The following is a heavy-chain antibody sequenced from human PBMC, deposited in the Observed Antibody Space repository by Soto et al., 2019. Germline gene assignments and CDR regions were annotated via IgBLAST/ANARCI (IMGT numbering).Heavy chain of an antibody. CDR2: IYPGKSTT. CDR1: GYTFNNYW. D-gene: IGHD2-15*01. J-gene: IGHJ4*02. V-gene: IGHV5-51*01. CDR3: ARHTPAISISDH. Sequence: PGESLKISCKGSGYTFNNYWIGWVRQMPGKGLEWIGIIYPGKSTTRYSPSFQGQVTMSADKSLSTAYLQWSSLKASDSAMYYCARHTPAISISDHWGQGTLVTVSS.